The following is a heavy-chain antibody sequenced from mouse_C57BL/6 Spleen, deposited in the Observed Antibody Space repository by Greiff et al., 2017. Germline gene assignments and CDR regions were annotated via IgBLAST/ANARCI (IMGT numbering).Heavy chain of an antibody. CDR3: ARRLDSNYVFDY. CDR2: IHPNSGST. CDR1: GYTFTSYW. J-gene: IGHJ2*01. V-gene: IGHV1-64*01. D-gene: IGHD2-5*01. Sequence: QVQLQQPGAELVKPGASVKLSCKASGYTFTSYWMHWVKQRPGQGLEWIGMIHPNSGSTNYNEKFKSKATLTVDKSSSTAYMQLSSLTSEDSAVYYCARRLDSNYVFDYWGQGTTLTGSS.